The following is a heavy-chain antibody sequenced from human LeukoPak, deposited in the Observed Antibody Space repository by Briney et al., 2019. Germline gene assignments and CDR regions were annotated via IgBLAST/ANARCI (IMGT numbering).Heavy chain of an antibody. CDR1: GFTFSSYA. CDR2: ISGSGGST. Sequence: PGGSLRLSCAASGFTFSSYAMSWVRQAPGKGLEWVSAISGSGGSTYYADSVKGRFTISRDNSKNTVYLQMSSLRAEDTAVYYCAGVRVTGYSNFAYWGQGTLVTVSS. J-gene: IGHJ4*02. D-gene: IGHD3-9*01. CDR3: AGVRVTGYSNFAY. V-gene: IGHV3-23*01.